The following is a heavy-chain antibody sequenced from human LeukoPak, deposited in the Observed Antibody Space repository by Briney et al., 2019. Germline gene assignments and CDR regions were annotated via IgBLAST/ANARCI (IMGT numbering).Heavy chain of an antibody. CDR2: IIPIFGPA. V-gene: IGHV1-69*05. CDR1: GGTLKTYG. Sequence: ASVKVSCKASGGTLKTYGLSWVRQAPGQGLEWIGKIIPIFGPANYAQKFRGRLTITTDESTSTAYMEVSSLRSEDTAVYYCASSRVRGVSFYFDSWGQGTLVTVSS. D-gene: IGHD3-10*01. J-gene: IGHJ4*02. CDR3: ASSRVRGVSFYFDS.